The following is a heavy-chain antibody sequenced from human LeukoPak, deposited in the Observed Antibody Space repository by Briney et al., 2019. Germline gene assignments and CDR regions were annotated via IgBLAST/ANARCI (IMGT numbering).Heavy chain of an antibody. CDR1: GGTFSSYA. Sequence: SVKVSCKASGGTFSSYAISWVRQAPGQGLEWMGRIIPILGIANYAQKFQGRVTITADKSTGTAYMELSSLRSEDTAVYYCAQNYYDSSPFDPWGQGTLVTVSS. CDR3: AQNYYDSSPFDP. D-gene: IGHD3-22*01. CDR2: IIPILGIA. J-gene: IGHJ5*02. V-gene: IGHV1-69*04.